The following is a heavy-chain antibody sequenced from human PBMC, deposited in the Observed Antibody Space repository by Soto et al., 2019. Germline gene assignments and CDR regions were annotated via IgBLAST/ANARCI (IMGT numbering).Heavy chain of an antibody. V-gene: IGHV3-23*01. Sequence: EVQLLESGGGLVQPGGSLRLSCAASGFTFSSYAMSWVRQAPGKGLEWVSAISGSGGSTYYADSVKGRFTISRDNSKNTLYLQMNSLRAEDTAVYYCAKDSCSWDVLRFFEWLVDAFDIWGQGTMVTVSS. CDR2: ISGSGGST. D-gene: IGHD3-3*01. CDR3: AKDSCSWDVLRFFEWLVDAFDI. J-gene: IGHJ3*02. CDR1: GFTFSSYA.